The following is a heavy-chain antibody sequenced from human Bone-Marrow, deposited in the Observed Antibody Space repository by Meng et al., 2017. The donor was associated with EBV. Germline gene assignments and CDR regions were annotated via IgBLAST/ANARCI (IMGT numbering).Heavy chain of an antibody. D-gene: IGHD3-22*01. CDR2: ISYDGSNK. CDR3: AKDLTYSYDSSGYPIP. Sequence: QVQLVGSGGGVVQPGRSLILSWAASGFTFSSYGMHWVRQAPGKGLEWVAVISYDGSNKYYADSVKGRFTISRDNSKNTLYLQMNSLRAEDTAVYYCAKDLTYSYDSSGYPIPWGQGTLVTVSS. CDR1: GFTFSSYG. V-gene: IGHV3-30*18. J-gene: IGHJ5*02.